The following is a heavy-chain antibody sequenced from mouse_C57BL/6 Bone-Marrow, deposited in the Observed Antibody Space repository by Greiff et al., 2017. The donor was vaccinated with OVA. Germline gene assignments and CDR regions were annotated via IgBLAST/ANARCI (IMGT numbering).Heavy chain of an antibody. V-gene: IGHV14-4*01. Sequence: EVKLVESGAELVRPGASVKLSCTASGFNIKDDYMHWVKERPEQGLESIGWIDPENGDTEYASKFQGKATITADTSSKTVYLHLSSLTSEDTAVYYCTTYRYWGQGTTLTVSS. CDR3: TTYRY. CDR2: IDPENGDT. J-gene: IGHJ2*01. CDR1: GFNIKDDY.